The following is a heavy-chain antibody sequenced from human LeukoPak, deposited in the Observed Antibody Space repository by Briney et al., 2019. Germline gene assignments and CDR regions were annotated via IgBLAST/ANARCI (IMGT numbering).Heavy chain of an antibody. CDR1: GGSITSGEHY. CDR2: VAYTGST. V-gene: IGHV4-30-4*01. J-gene: IGHJ4*02. CDR3: ARGYSLDY. Sequence: SEALSLTCTVSGGSITSGEHYCSWIRQPPGKGLEWIGYVAYTGSTNYNPSLSSRVTMSVDTSKNQSSLNLSSVTAADTAVYYCARGYSLDYWGQGTLVTVSS. D-gene: IGHD5-18*01.